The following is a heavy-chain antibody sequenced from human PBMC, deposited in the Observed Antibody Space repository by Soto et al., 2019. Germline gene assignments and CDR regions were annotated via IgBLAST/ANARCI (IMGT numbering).Heavy chain of an antibody. CDR1: GGSISSYY. V-gene: IGHV4-4*07. J-gene: IGHJ5*02. Sequence: QVQLQESGPGLVKPSETLSLTCTVSGGSISSYYWSWIRQPAGKGLEWIVRIYTSGSTNYNPSLKSRVTMSVDTSKNQFSLKLSSVTAADTAVYYCARANFWSGYYPTNWFDPWGQGTLVTVSS. CDR3: ARANFWSGYYPTNWFDP. D-gene: IGHD3-3*01. CDR2: IYTSGST.